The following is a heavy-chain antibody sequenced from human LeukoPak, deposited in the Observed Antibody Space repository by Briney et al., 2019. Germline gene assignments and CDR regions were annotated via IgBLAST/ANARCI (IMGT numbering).Heavy chain of an antibody. J-gene: IGHJ4*02. CDR3: ARDRTHYYDSSGYYSRWEY. D-gene: IGHD3-22*01. CDR2: ISDYNGNT. V-gene: IGHV1-18*01. Sequence: ASVKVSCKASGYTFTSYGMSWVRQAPGQGLEWMGWISDYNGNTNYAQKLQGRVTMTTDTSTATAYMELSSLRSEDTAMYYCARDRTHYYDSSGYYSRWEYWGQGTLVTVSS. CDR1: GYTFTSYG.